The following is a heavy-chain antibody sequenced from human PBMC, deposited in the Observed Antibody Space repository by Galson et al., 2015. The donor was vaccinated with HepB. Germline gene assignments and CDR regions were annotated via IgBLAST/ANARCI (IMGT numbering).Heavy chain of an antibody. D-gene: IGHD1-26*01. V-gene: IGHV2-70*01. CDR3: ARMTTSGTPHYYAMDV. Sequence: PALVKPTQTLTLTCTFSGFSLKTNRMCVSWIRQPPGKALEWLALIDWDDKKYYSTSLKTRLTISKDTSKNQVVLTMTKMDPVDTATYYCARMTTSGTPHYYAMDVWGQGTTVTVSS. CDR1: GFSLKTNRMC. J-gene: IGHJ6*02. CDR2: IDWDDKK.